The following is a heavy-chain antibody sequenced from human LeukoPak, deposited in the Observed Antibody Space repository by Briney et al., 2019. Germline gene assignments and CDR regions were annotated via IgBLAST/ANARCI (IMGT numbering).Heavy chain of an antibody. J-gene: IGHJ4*02. V-gene: IGHV3-33*01. CDR2: IWYDGSNK. Sequence: GGSLRLSCAASGFTFSSYGVHWVRQAPGKGLEWVAVIWYDGSNKYYADSVKGRFTISRDNSKNTLYLQMNSLRAEDTAVYYCARVGYYYDSSGYYFFDYWGQGTLVTVSS. CDR1: GFTFSSYG. CDR3: ARVGYYYDSSGYYFFDY. D-gene: IGHD3-22*01.